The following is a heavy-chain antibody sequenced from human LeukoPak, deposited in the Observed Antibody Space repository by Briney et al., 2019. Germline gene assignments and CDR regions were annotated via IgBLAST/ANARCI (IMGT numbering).Heavy chain of an antibody. CDR1: GYTLTELS. CDR2: FDPEVGET. CDR3: ATDPGSGGYS. Sequence: ASVKVSCKLSGYTLTELSIHWVRQAPGKGLEWMGGFDPEVGETIYAQKFQGTVTMTEDTSTDTAYMEMRSLTSEDTAVYYCATDPGSGGYSWGQGTLVTVSS. D-gene: IGHD3-22*01. V-gene: IGHV1-24*01. J-gene: IGHJ4*02.